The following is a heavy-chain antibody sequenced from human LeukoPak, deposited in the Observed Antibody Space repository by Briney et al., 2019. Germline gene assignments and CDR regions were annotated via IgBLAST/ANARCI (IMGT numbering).Heavy chain of an antibody. CDR1: GFSLSTSGVG. CDR3: AHSHIVGATNAFDI. J-gene: IGHJ3*02. D-gene: IGHD1-26*01. V-gene: IGHV2-5*01. CDR2: IYWNDDK. Sequence: SGPTLVNPTQTLTLTCTFSGFSLSTSGVGVGWIRQPPGRALEWLALIYWNDDKRYSPSLKSRLTITKDTSKNQVVLTMTNMDPVDTATYYCAHSHIVGATNAFDIWGQGTMVTVSS.